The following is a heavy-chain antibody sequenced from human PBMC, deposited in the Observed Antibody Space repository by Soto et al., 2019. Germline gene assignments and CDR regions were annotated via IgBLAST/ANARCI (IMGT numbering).Heavy chain of an antibody. CDR3: GRHPPTPAHNGYLDP. V-gene: IGHV1-58*01. D-gene: IGHD1-7*01. CDR2: IVVGSGNT. CDR1: GFTFTSSA. J-gene: IGHJ5*02. Sequence: SVKVSCKASGFTFTSSAVQWVRQARGQRLEWIGWIVVGSGNTNYAQKFQERVTITRDMSTSTAYMELSSLRSEDTAIYYCGRHPPTPAHNGYLDPLGQGTLVTVSS.